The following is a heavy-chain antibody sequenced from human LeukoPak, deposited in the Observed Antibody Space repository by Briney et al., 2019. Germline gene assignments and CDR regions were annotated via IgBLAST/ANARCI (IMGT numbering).Heavy chain of an antibody. D-gene: IGHD1-7*01. CDR3: ATRELITGTIDF. V-gene: IGHV4-59*01. Sequence: SQRLSPTYPVAGGSITGYYGSWIRQQPGNGLEWLGYVVYAGGPDSKPSLRSRVTISVDTTKNQISLKLSSVTAADTGVNYCATRELITGTIDFWGQGILVTVSS. J-gene: IGHJ4*02. CDR2: VVYAGGP. CDR1: GGSITGYY.